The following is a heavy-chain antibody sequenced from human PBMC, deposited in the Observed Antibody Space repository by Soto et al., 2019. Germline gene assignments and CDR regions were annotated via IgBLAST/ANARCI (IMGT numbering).Heavy chain of an antibody. V-gene: IGHV3-48*03. CDR1: WFTLRSFG. CDR3: ARDFNDEDAFDI. Sequence: GGALRLSRAAPWFTLRSFGKNWGRQAPGKGLEWVSYISNRGSNKYYADSVKGRFTISRDNAKNSLYLQMNSLRAEDTAVYYCARDFNDEDAFDIWGQGTMVT. D-gene: IGHD1-1*01. J-gene: IGHJ3*02. CDR2: ISNRGSNK.